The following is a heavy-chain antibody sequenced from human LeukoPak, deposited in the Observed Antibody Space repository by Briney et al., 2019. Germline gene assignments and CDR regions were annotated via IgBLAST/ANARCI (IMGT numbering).Heavy chain of an antibody. V-gene: IGHV5-51*01. CDR1: GYSFSTYW. CDR3: ARHKNEYSSSSTMDV. J-gene: IGHJ6*04. D-gene: IGHD6-6*01. Sequence: GESLKISCKGSGYSFSTYWIGWVRQMPGKGLEWMGIIYPADSDTKYSPSFQGQVTISADKSISTAYLQWSSLKASDTAMYYCARHKNEYSSSSTMDVWGKGTTVTVSS. CDR2: IYPADSDT.